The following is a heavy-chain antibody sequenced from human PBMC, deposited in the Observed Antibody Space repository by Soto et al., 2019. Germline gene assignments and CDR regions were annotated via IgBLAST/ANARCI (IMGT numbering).Heavy chain of an antibody. V-gene: IGHV3-21*01. CDR3: TRAASTSHNPLYFYYYMDV. J-gene: IGHJ6*03. CDR1: GFTFSDYT. CDR2: ISTTSSDI. Sequence: EEQLVESGGGLIKPGGSLRLSCVVSGFTFSDYTLNWVRQAPGRGLEWVSSISTTSSDIYYADSVKGRFTISRDNAKNSLYLQMDSLPAADTAVYYCTRAASTSHNPLYFYYYMDVWGKGTTVTVSS. D-gene: IGHD6-6*01.